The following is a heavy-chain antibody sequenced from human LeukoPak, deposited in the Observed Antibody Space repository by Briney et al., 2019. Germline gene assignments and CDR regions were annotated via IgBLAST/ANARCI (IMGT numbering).Heavy chain of an antibody. J-gene: IGHJ6*03. CDR1: GITFSSYW. V-gene: IGHV3-74*01. Sequence: QPGGSLRLSCAASGITFSSYWMHWVRQAPGKGLVWVSRIKSDGSSTSYADSVKGRFTISRDNAKNTLYLQMNSLRAEDTAVYYCAKSYGSGTNQYYYYMDVWGKGTTVTVSS. CDR2: IKSDGSST. CDR3: AKSYGSGTNQYYYYMDV. D-gene: IGHD3-10*01.